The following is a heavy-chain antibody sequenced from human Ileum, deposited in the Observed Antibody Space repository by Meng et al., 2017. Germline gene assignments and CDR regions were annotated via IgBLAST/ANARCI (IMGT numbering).Heavy chain of an antibody. D-gene: IGHD4-23*01. CDR3: ARHGGYSQDF. J-gene: IGHJ4*02. CDR2: ISHSGSA. Sequence: QVRRQEVGPGVVRPLGTLSLLCAVSSGSISSNTYWRWVRQPPGKGLEWIGQISHSGSAYYNPSLKSRVTMSVDKSKSQFSLMLTSVTAADTAIYYCARHGGYSQDFWGQGTLVTVSS. V-gene: IGHV4-4*02. CDR1: SGSISSNTY.